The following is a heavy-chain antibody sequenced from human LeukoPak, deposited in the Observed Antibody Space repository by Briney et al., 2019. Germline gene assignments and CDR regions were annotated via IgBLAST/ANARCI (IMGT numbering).Heavy chain of an antibody. CDR3: ARDEGYKTPWYFDL. V-gene: IGHV4-4*02. J-gene: IGHJ2*01. D-gene: IGHD5-24*01. CDR1: GGSISSSNW. CDR2: IYHSGST. Sequence: PSETLSLTCAVSGGSISSSNWWSWVRQPPGKGLEWIGEIYHSGSTNYNPSLKSRVTISVDKSKNQFSPKLSSVTAADTAVYYCARDEGYKTPWYFDLWGRGTLVTVSS.